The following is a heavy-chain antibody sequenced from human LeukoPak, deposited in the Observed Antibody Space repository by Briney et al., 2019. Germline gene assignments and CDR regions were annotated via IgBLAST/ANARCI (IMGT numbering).Heavy chain of an antibody. V-gene: IGHV3-11*06. CDR2: ISSSSSYT. CDR3: ARAVQLWFYDY. Sequence: GGSLRLSCAASGFTFSDYYMSWIRQAPGKGLGWVSYISSSSSYTNYADSVKGRFTISRDNAKNSLYLQMNSLRAEDTAVYYCARAVQLWFYDYWGQGTLVTVSS. CDR1: GFTFSDYY. D-gene: IGHD5-18*01. J-gene: IGHJ4*02.